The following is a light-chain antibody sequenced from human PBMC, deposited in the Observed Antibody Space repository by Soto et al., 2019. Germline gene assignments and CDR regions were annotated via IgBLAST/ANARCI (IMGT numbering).Light chain of an antibody. CDR2: EVT. CDR3: NSYTSSTSLPYV. CDR1: TNDVGGYNY. Sequence: QSALTQPASVSGSPGQTITISCTGTTNDVGGYNYVSWYQQHPGKAPKLLIFEVTSRPSGVSHRFSGPKSGNTASLTISALQAEDEADYFCNSYTSSTSLPYVFGTGTKVTVL. V-gene: IGLV2-14*01. J-gene: IGLJ1*01.